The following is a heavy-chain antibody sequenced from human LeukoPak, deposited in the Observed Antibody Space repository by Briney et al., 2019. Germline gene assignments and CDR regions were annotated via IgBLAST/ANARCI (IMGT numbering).Heavy chain of an antibody. CDR2: ISSSSSYI. Sequence: PGGSLRLSCAASGFTFSSYSMNWVRQAPGKGLEWVSSISSSSSYIYYADSVKGRFTISRDNAKNSLYLQMNSLRAEDTAVYYCATEGQTNGVVIITRDYYYGMDVWGQGTTVTVSS. V-gene: IGHV3-21*01. CDR3: ATEGQTNGVVIITRDYYYGMDV. CDR1: GFTFSSYS. J-gene: IGHJ6*02. D-gene: IGHD3-3*01.